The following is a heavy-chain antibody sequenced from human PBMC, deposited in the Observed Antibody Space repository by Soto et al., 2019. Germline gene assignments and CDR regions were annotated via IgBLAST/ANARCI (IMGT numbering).Heavy chain of an antibody. CDR1: GFTFSNAW. V-gene: IGHV3-15*01. J-gene: IGHJ4*02. CDR2: IKSKVDSATT. CDR3: TTDDPINRN. Sequence: PGGSLRLSCAAPGFTFSNAWMSWVRQAPGKGLGWVGRIKSKVDSATTDYAAPVKGRFSISRDDSRNTLYLQMNSLKIEDTAVYYCTTDDPINRNWGQGTLVTVSS.